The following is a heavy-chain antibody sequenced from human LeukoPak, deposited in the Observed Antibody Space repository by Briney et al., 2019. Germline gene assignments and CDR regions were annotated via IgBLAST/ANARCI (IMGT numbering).Heavy chain of an antibody. CDR2: IYTTGNTSYNPT. Sequence: SETLSLTCTVSGGSMSSYYWSWIRQSPGKGLEWIGYIYTTGNTSYNPTTYNPSLKGRVTISVDTSNNQFSLKLSSVTAADTAVYYCASAIAAAGSFDYWGQGTLVTVSS. J-gene: IGHJ4*02. V-gene: IGHV4-4*08. CDR3: ASAIAAAGSFDY. D-gene: IGHD6-13*01. CDR1: GGSMSSYY.